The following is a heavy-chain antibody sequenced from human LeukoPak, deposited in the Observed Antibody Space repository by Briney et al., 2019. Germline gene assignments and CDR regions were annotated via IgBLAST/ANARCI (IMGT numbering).Heavy chain of an antibody. D-gene: IGHD3-22*01. J-gene: IGHJ4*02. V-gene: IGHV3-33*01. CDR3: AREHDSSGYQDY. CDR1: GFTFSSYG. Sequence: GGSLRLSCAASGFTFSSYGMHWVRQAPGKGLEWVAVIWYDGSNKYYADSVKGRFTISRDNSKNTLYLQMNSLRAEDTAVYYCAREHDSSGYQDYWGQGTLATVSS. CDR2: IWYDGSNK.